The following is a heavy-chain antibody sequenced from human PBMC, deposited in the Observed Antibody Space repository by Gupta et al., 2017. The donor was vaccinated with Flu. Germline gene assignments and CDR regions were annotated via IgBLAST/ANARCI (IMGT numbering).Heavy chain of an antibody. J-gene: IGHJ5*02. V-gene: IGHV1-69*06. Sequence: RQPPGQGLECLGGIITLFDATNYAQKYQGRVTITADKSTSTAYMELSSLTSEDTAIYYCARDQSIVAALQASDNWFDPWGQGTLVTVSS. CDR3: ARDQSIVAALQASDNWFDP. D-gene: IGHD1-26*01. CDR2: IITLFDAT.